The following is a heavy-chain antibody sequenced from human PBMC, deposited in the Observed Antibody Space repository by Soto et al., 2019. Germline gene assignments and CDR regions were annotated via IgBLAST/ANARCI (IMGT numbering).Heavy chain of an antibody. J-gene: IGHJ2*01. Sequence: QVQLVQSGAEVKKPGSSVKVSCKASGGTFSSYAISWVRQAPGQGLEWMGGIIPIFGTANYAQKFQGRVTSTADESTSTVYMELRSLRSEDTVVYYCASDSSGYYSVRPLYFDLWGRGTLVTVSS. CDR2: IIPIFGTA. V-gene: IGHV1-69*12. D-gene: IGHD3-22*01. CDR3: ASDSSGYYSVRPLYFDL. CDR1: GGTFSSYA.